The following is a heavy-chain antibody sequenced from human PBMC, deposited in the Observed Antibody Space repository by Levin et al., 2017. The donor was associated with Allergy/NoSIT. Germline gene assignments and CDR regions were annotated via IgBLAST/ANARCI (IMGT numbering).Heavy chain of an antibody. Sequence: AGGSLRLYCAASGFTFDDYAMHWVRQAPGKGLEWVSGISWNSGSIGYADSVKGRFTISRDNAKNSLYLQMNSLRTEDTALYYCARDNIGLPDAFDIWGQGTMVIVSS. CDR1: GFTFDDYA. D-gene: IGHD3-10*01. V-gene: IGHV3-9*01. CDR3: ARDNIGLPDAFDI. J-gene: IGHJ3*02. CDR2: ISWNSGSI.